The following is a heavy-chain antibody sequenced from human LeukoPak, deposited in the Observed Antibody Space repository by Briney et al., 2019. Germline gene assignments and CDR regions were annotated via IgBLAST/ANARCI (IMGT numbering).Heavy chain of an antibody. CDR2: INPNSGGT. D-gene: IGHD3-22*01. CDR3: ARDHYYDSSGYYYDAFDI. J-gene: IGHJ3*02. V-gene: IGHV1-2*02. CDR1: GYTFTGYY. Sequence: ASVKVSCKAFGYTFTGYYMHWVRQAPGQGLEWMGWINPNSGGTNYAQKFQGRVTMTRDTSISTAYMELSRLRSDDTAVYYCARDHYYDSSGYYYDAFDIWGQGTMVTVSS.